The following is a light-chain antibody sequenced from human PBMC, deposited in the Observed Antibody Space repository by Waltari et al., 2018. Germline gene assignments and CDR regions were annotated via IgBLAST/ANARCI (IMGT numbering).Light chain of an antibody. CDR1: SGHSSNV. Sequence: QLVLPQSPSASASLGASVKLTCTLSSGHSSNVIAWLQQQPVKGPRYCMKVNSDGSHSKGDEIPDRFSASSSRAEPYLSISSRQSEDDADSYCQTGGHGTWVFGGGTKQTVL. V-gene: IGLV4-69*01. CDR3: QTGGHGTWV. CDR2: VNSDGSH. J-gene: IGLJ3*02.